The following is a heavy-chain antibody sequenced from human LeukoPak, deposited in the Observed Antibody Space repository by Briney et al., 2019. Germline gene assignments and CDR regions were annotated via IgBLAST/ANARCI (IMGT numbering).Heavy chain of an antibody. D-gene: IGHD3-22*01. CDR2: IYYSGST. V-gene: IGHV4-30-4*08. CDR3: ARGTTYYYDTHDAFDI. J-gene: IGHJ3*02. Sequence: SWIRQPPGKGLEWIGYIYYSGSTYYNPSLKSRVTISVDTSKNQFSLKLSSVTAADTAVYYCARGTTYYYDTHDAFDIWGQGTMVTVSS.